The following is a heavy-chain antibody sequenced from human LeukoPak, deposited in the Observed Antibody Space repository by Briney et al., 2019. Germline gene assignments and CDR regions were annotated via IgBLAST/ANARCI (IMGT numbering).Heavy chain of an antibody. D-gene: IGHD2-21*02. Sequence: GGSLRLSCAASGLTFNTYAMSWVRQAPGKGLQWVSTVSGSGAGTFYGDSVKGRFTISRDNSNNTLFLQMNSLSADDTAIYFCAKGPRAGLRYWYFDLWGRGSLVTVSS. CDR2: VSGSGAGT. V-gene: IGHV3-23*01. J-gene: IGHJ2*01. CDR3: AKGPRAGLRYWYFDL. CDR1: GLTFNTYA.